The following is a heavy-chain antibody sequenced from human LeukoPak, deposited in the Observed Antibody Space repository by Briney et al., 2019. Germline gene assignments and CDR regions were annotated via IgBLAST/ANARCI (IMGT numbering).Heavy chain of an antibody. CDR2: IIPIFGTA. CDR3: ARAGSTYYYGSGSYSGDWFDP. CDR1: GGTFSSYA. J-gene: IGHJ5*02. V-gene: IGHV1-69*13. D-gene: IGHD3-10*01. Sequence: SVKVSCKASGGTFSSYAISWVRQAPGQGLEWMGGIIPIFGTANYAQKFQGRVTITADESTSTAYMELSSLRSEDTAVYYCARAGSTYYYGSGSYSGDWFDPWGQGTLVTVSS.